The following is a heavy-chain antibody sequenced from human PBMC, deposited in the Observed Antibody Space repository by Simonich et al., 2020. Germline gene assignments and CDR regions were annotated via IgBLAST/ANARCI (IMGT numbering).Heavy chain of an antibody. CDR3: ARDSSYYAFDI. CDR1: GFTFSSYS. V-gene: IGHV3-48*01. Sequence: EVQLVESGGGLVQPGGSLRLSCAASGFTFSSYSMNWVRQAPGKGLEWVSNISSSSSTIYYADSVKGRFTISRGNAKNSLYLQMNSLRAEDTAVYYCARDSSYYAFDIWGQGTMVTVSS. CDR2: ISSSSSTI. D-gene: IGHD5-12*01. J-gene: IGHJ3*02.